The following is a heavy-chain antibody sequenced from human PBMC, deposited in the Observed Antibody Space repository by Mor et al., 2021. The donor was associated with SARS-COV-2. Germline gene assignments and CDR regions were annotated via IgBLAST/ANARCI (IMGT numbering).Heavy chain of an antibody. CDR3: ARDLMVAPAATDDYYYYYGMDV. J-gene: IGHJ6*02. Sequence: VFLYGGNNKYYADSVKGRFTISRDNSKNTLYLQMNSLRAEDTAVYYCARDLMVAPAATDDYYYYYGMDVWGQGTTVTVSS. V-gene: IGHV3-30*01. CDR2: FLYGGNNK. D-gene: IGHD2-2*01.